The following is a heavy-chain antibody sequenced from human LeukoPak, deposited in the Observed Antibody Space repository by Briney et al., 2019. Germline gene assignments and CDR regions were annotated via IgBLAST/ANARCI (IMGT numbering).Heavy chain of an antibody. CDR3: ARGHSSGWYFDY. D-gene: IGHD6-19*01. J-gene: IGHJ4*02. CDR1: GGSISSYY. Sequence: SETLSLTCTVSGGSISSYYWSWIRQPPGKGLEWIGYIYYSGSTNHNPSLKSRVTISVDTSKNQFSLKLSSVTAADTAVYYCARGHSSGWYFDYWGQGTLVTVSS. V-gene: IGHV4-59*08. CDR2: IYYSGST.